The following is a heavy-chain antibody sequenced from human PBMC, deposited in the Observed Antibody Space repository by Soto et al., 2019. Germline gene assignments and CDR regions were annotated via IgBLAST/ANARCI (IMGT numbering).Heavy chain of an antibody. CDR2: IRSKGYGGTT. CDR3: SSSTSWMYYFDY. J-gene: IGHJ4*02. Sequence: PGGSPRLSCTASGFTFGDNTMSWFRQAPGKGLEWVGFIRSKGYGGTTEYAASVKGRFNISRDDSRGIAYLEMNSLKTDDTAVYYCSSSTSWMYYFDYWGQGTLVTVSS. CDR1: GFTFGDNT. V-gene: IGHV3-49*03. D-gene: IGHD6-13*01.